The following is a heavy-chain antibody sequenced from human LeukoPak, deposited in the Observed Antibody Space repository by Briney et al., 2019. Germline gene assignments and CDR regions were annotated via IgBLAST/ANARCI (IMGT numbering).Heavy chain of an antibody. CDR2: ISSSGDET. V-gene: IGHV3-23*01. J-gene: IGHJ4*02. CDR1: GFSFTTSG. CDR3: AKPLYAVRGKNFFDY. Sequence: GGTLRLSCAASGFSFTTSGMSWVRQAPGKGLEWVSGISSSGDETHYADSVRGRFTISRDNSQDTLYLEVKSLRVEDTAVYFCAKPLYAVRGKNFFDYWGQGTLVIVSS. D-gene: IGHD3-16*01.